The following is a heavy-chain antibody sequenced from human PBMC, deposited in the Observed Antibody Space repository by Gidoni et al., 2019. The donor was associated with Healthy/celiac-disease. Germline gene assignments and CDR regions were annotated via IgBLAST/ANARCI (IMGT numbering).Heavy chain of an antibody. Sequence: QLQLQESGPGLVKPSETLSLTCTVSGGSISSSSYYWGWSRQPPGKGLEWIGSIYYSGSTYYNPSLKSRVTISVDTSKNQFSLKLSSVTATDTAVYYCARRASAASDAFDIWGQGTMVTVSS. V-gene: IGHV4-39*01. CDR1: GGSISSSSYY. CDR3: ARRASAASDAFDI. J-gene: IGHJ3*02. CDR2: IYYSGST. D-gene: IGHD6-13*01.